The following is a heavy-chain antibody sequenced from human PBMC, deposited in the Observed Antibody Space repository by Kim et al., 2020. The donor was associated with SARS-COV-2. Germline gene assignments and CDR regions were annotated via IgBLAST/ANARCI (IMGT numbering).Heavy chain of an antibody. V-gene: IGHV3-11*01. CDR3: AGFTIFGVVTSDY. J-gene: IGHJ4*02. D-gene: IGHD3-3*01. Sequence: YADSVKGRFTISRDKAKNALYLQMNSLRAEDTAVYYCAGFTIFGVVTSDYWGQGTLVTVSS.